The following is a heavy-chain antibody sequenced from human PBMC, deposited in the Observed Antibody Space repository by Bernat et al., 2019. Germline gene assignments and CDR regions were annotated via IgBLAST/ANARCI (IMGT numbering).Heavy chain of an antibody. CDR1: GYTFTSYG. Sequence: QVQLVQSGAEVKKPGASVKVSCKASGYTFTSYGISWVRQAPGQGLEWMGWISAYNGNTNYAQKLQGRVTMTTDTSTSTAYMELRSLRSDDTAVYYCASLRRAAADNYYYYYYMDVWGKGTTVTVSS. CDR3: ASLRRAAADNYYYYYYMDV. V-gene: IGHV1-18*01. CDR2: ISAYNGNT. D-gene: IGHD6-13*01. J-gene: IGHJ6*03.